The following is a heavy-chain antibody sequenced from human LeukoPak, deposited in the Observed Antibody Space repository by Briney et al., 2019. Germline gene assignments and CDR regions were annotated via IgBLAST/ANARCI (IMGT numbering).Heavy chain of an antibody. V-gene: IGHV3-9*01. J-gene: IGHJ2*01. CDR1: GFTFVDYA. Sequence: GGSLRLSCAASGFTFVDYAMHWVRHAPGKGLELVSGISWNSGSIGYADSVKGRFTISRDNAKNSLYLQMNSLRAEDTALYYCAKDWYSSGWNGYFDLWGRGTLVTVSS. CDR2: ISWNSGSI. CDR3: AKDWYSSGWNGYFDL. D-gene: IGHD6-19*01.